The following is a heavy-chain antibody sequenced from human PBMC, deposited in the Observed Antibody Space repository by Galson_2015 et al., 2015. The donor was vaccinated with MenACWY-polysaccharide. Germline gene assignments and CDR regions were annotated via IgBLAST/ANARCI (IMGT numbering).Heavy chain of an antibody. J-gene: IGHJ5*02. V-gene: IGHV3-23*01. D-gene: IGHD2-15*01. CDR2: IGGSGTT. CDR1: GFTFTNYA. Sequence: SLRLSCAASGFTFTNYAMNWVRQAPGKGLEWVSSIGGSGTTYYADSVKGRFTISRDNSKNMVYLQMNSLRAEDTAIYYCAKANSGGTCPSGLACWFDPWGQGSLVIVSS. CDR3: AKANSGGTCPSGLACWFDP.